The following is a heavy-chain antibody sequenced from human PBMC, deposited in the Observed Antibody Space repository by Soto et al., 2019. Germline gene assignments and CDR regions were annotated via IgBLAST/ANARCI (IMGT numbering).Heavy chain of an antibody. J-gene: IGHJ4*02. Sequence: XETLSLTCTVSGCSIYRSGYYWGWIRQPPGRGLEWIGNIDYNGVTYSNPSLKSRVTISRDTSKNQFSLKLTSVTAADTALYYCGKVLVGATGHTDSDYWGPGTLVTVSS. V-gene: IGHV4-39*01. CDR1: GCSIYRSGYY. D-gene: IGHD2-15*01. CDR3: GKVLVGATGHTDSDY. CDR2: IDYNGVT.